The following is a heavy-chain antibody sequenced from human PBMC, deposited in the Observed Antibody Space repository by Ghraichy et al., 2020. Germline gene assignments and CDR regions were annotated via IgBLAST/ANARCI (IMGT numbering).Heavy chain of an antibody. V-gene: IGHV1-18*01. J-gene: IGHJ4*02. CDR2: ISAYNGNT. D-gene: IGHD3-3*01. Sequence: VKVSCKASGYTFTSYGISWVRQAPGQGLEWMGWISAYNGNTNYAQKLQGRVTMTTDTSTSTAYMELRSLRSDDTAVYYCARDARVYDFWSGFDYWGQGTLVTVSS. CDR1: GYTFTSYG. CDR3: ARDARVYDFWSGFDY.